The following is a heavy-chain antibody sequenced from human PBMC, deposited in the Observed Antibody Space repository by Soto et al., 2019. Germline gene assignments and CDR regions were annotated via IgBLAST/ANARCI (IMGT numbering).Heavy chain of an antibody. J-gene: IGHJ4*02. CDR1: GYTFTGYY. CDR2: INPSGGST. CDR3: ARRYYDILTGYQIIDY. Sequence: ASVKVSCKASGYTFTGYYMHWVRQAPGQGLEWMGIINPSGGSTSYAQKFQGRVTMTRDTSTSTVYMELSSLRSEDTAVYYCARRYYDILTGYQIIDYWGQGTLVTVSS. V-gene: IGHV1-46*03. D-gene: IGHD3-9*01.